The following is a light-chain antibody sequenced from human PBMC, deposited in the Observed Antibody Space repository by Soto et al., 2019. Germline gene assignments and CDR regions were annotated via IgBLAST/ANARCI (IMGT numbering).Light chain of an antibody. CDR3: MQALQTPIT. Sequence: DIVMTQSPLSLPVTPGEPASISCRSSQSLLFSNGYNYLDWYLRKPGQSPQLLMYLGSTRASGVPDRFSGSGSGTDFTLKISRVEAEDVGLYYCMQALQTPITFGQGTRLEIK. CDR2: LGS. V-gene: IGKV2-28*01. CDR1: QSLLFSNGYNY. J-gene: IGKJ5*01.